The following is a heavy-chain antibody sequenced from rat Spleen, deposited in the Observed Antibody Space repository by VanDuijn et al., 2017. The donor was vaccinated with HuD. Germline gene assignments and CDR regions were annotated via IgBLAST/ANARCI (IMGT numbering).Heavy chain of an antibody. J-gene: IGHJ3*01. D-gene: IGHD1-2*01. CDR1: GYSITSNY. V-gene: IGHV3-3*01. CDR2: INSAGST. Sequence: EVQLQESGPGLVKPSQSLSLTCSVTGYSITSNYWGWIRKFPGNKLEWMGYINSAGSTNYNPSLKSRISITRDTSKNQFFLQVNSVTTEDTATYYCARWHYYSSYISSWFAYWGQGTLVTVSS. CDR3: ARWHYYSSYISSWFAY.